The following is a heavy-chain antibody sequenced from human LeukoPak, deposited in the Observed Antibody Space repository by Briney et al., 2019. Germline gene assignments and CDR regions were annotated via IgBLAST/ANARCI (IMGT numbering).Heavy chain of an antibody. D-gene: IGHD1-26*01. CDR1: GGSINSNNYY. Sequence: KPSETLSLTCTVSGGSINSNNYYWAWIRQPPGKGLEWIGVIYYHGNTNYNPSLKSRVTISVDTSKKQFSLNLSSVTAADTAVYYCARYSGSEGWFDPWGQGTLVTVSS. CDR3: ARYSGSEGWFDP. J-gene: IGHJ5*02. CDR2: IYYHGNT. V-gene: IGHV4-39*01.